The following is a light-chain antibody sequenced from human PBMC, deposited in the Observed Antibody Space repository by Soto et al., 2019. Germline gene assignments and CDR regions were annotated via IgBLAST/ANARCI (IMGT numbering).Light chain of an antibody. J-gene: IGLJ1*01. CDR1: SSNIGAGYD. CDR3: QSYDSSLTAYV. CDR2: GNN. Sequence: QSVLTQPPSVSGAPGQRVTISCTGISSNIGAGYDVHWYQQLPGAAPTLLIYGNNNRPSGVPNRFSGSKSGTSASLAIAELQAEGEADYYCQSYDSSLTAYVFGAGTKVTVL. V-gene: IGLV1-40*01.